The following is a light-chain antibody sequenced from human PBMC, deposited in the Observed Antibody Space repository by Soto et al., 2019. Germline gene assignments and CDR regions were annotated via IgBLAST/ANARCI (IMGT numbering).Light chain of an antibody. CDR1: QTVSKF. CDR3: QQTYSLPRT. Sequence: DIQMTQSPPSLSASVGDRVTITCRASQTVSKFLNWYQQKPGKAPDLLIYTTSTLHSGVPSRFSGSGSGTDFTLTISSIQPEDFATYYCQQTYSLPRTFGQGTKVDIK. J-gene: IGKJ1*01. V-gene: IGKV1-39*01. CDR2: TTS.